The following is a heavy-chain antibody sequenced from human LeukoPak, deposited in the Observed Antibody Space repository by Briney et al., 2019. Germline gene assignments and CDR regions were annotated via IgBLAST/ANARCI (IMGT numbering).Heavy chain of an antibody. D-gene: IGHD3-10*01. CDR3: AKVRASIWFGELYYYGMDV. CDR1: GFLFSNYN. CDR2: ISGSGSST. Sequence: GGSLRLSCAASGFLFSNYNMNWVRQAPGKGLEWVSAISGSGSSTYYADSVKGRFTISRDNSKNTLYLQMNSLRAEDTAVYYCAKVRASIWFGELYYYGMDVWGQGTTVTVSS. J-gene: IGHJ6*02. V-gene: IGHV3-23*01.